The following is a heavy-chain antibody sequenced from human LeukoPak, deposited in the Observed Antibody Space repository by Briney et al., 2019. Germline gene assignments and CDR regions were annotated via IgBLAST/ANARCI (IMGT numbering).Heavy chain of an antibody. D-gene: IGHD4-23*01. J-gene: IGHJ4*02. Sequence: ASVKASCKASGYTFTSYDINWVRQATGQGLEWMGWMSPNSGNTGYAQKFQGRVTMTRNTSISTAYMELSSLRSEDTAVYYCARGRRDYGGKPLSYWGQGTLVTVSS. CDR2: MSPNSGNT. CDR1: GYTFTSYD. CDR3: ARGRRDYGGKPLSY. V-gene: IGHV1-8*01.